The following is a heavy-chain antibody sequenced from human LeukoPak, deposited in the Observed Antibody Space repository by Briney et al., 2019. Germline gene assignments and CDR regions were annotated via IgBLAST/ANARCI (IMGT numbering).Heavy chain of an antibody. Sequence: GGSLRLSCAASGFTFTSYAMSWVRQAPGKGLEWVSAISGSGGSTYYADSVKGRSTISRDNSKSTLFLQMNSLRAEDTAVYYCAKDPRVGSRVATPCHWGQGTLVTVSS. CDR1: GFTFTSYA. CDR2: ISGSGGST. J-gene: IGHJ4*02. CDR3: AKDPRVGSRVATPCH. V-gene: IGHV3-23*01. D-gene: IGHD5-24*01.